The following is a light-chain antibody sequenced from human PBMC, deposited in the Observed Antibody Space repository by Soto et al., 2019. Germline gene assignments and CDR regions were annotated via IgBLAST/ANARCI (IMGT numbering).Light chain of an antibody. Sequence: EIVMTQSPPTLSVSPGERATLSCRASQTISRNLALYQQRPGQAPRLLMFGASTRAPGIPARFSGSGSGTDFTLTISSLEPEDFAVYYCQQRHMWPITFGQGTRLEIK. V-gene: IGKV3-15*01. J-gene: IGKJ5*01. CDR2: GAS. CDR1: QTISRN. CDR3: QQRHMWPIT.